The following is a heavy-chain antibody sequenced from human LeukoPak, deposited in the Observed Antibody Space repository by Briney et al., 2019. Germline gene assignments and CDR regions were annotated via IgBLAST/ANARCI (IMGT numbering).Heavy chain of an antibody. J-gene: IGHJ5*02. D-gene: IGHD6-13*01. V-gene: IGHV4-59*01. Sequence: SETLSLTCTVSGGSTSSYYWSWIRQPPGKGLEWIGYIYYSGSTNYNPSLKSRVTISVDTSKNQFSLKLSSVTAADTAVYYCARAAAGLGEPRFDPWGQGTLVTVSS. CDR3: ARAAAGLGEPRFDP. CDR1: GGSTSSYY. CDR2: IYYSGST.